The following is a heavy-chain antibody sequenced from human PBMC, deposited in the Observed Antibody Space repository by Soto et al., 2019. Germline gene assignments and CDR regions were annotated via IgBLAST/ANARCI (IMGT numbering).Heavy chain of an antibody. D-gene: IGHD2-15*01. J-gene: IGHJ4*02. CDR2: VRSKTNNYAT. CDR3: TNNFV. V-gene: IGHV3-73*01. Sequence: DVQVVQSGGGLVQPGGSLKLSCAASGFAFNDSAMHWVRQASGKGLEWVARVRSKTNNYATAYPVSVRGRFTVSRDDSMGTTYLQMNSLKTEDTAMYYCTNNFVWGQGVVVTVSS. CDR1: GFAFNDSA.